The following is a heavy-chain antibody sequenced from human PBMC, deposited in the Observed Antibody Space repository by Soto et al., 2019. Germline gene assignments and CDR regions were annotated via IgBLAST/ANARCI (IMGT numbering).Heavy chain of an antibody. CDR1: GGTFSSYA. V-gene: IGHV1-69*13. CDR3: ARSFAGSRGGLSYYYGMDV. D-gene: IGHD2-15*01. J-gene: IGHJ6*02. Sequence: GASVKVSCKASGGTFSSYAISWVRQAPGQGLEWMGGTIPIFGTANYAQKFQGRVTITADESTSTAYMELSSLRSEDTAVYYCARSFAGSRGGLSYYYGMDVWGQGTTVTVS. CDR2: TIPIFGTA.